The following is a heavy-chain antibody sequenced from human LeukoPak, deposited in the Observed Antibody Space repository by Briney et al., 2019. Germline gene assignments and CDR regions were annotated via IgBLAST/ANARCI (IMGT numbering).Heavy chain of an antibody. D-gene: IGHD2-2*01. CDR3: ARGDHCSSTSCELDY. CDR2: IIPIFGTA. J-gene: IGHJ4*02. V-gene: IGHV1-69*13. CDR1: GYTFTGYY. Sequence: SVKVSCKASGYTFTGYYMHWVRQAPGQGLEWMGGIIPIFGTANYAQKFQGRVTITADESTSTAYMELSSLRSEDTAVYYCARGDHCSSTSCELDYWGQGTLVTVSS.